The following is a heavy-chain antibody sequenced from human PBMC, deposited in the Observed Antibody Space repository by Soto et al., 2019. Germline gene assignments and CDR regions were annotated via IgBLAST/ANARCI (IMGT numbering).Heavy chain of an antibody. Sequence: PGESLKISRKGSGYSFTSYWIGWVRQMPGKGLEWMWIIYPGDSDTRYSPSFQGQVTISADKSISTAYLQWSSLKASDTAMYYCARHSYGSGSKPYYWGQGTLVTVSS. V-gene: IGHV5-51*01. D-gene: IGHD3-10*01. CDR2: IYPGDSDT. CDR3: ARHSYGSGSKPYY. CDR1: GYSFTSYW. J-gene: IGHJ4*02.